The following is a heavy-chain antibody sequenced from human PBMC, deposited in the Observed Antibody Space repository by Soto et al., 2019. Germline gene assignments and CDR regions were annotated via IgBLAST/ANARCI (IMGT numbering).Heavy chain of an antibody. V-gene: IGHV3-30-3*01. D-gene: IGHD7-27*01. Sequence: QVQLEESGGGVVQPGRSLRLSCAASGFTFSSYAMHWVRQAPGKGLEWVAVISYDGSNKYYADSVKGRFTISRDNSKNTLYLQMNSLRAEDTAVYYCARDQTGPYFDYWGQGTLVTVSS. CDR3: ARDQTGPYFDY. CDR2: ISYDGSNK. CDR1: GFTFSSYA. J-gene: IGHJ4*02.